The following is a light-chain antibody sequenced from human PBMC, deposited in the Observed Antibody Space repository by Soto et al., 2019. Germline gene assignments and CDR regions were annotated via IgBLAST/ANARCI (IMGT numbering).Light chain of an antibody. V-gene: IGLV3-21*02. CDR2: DDS. CDR1: NIGSKS. Sequence: SYELTQPPSVSVAPGQTARITCGGNNIGSKSIHWYQQKPGQAPVLVLYDDSDRPSGIPERFSGSNSGNTATLTISGVEAGDEADYYCQVWDTGTDHWVFGGGTKLTVL. CDR3: QVWDTGTDHWV. J-gene: IGLJ3*02.